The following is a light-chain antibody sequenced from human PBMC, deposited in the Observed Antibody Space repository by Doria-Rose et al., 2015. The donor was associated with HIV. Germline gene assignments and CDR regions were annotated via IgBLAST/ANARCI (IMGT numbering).Light chain of an antibody. CDR1: QSFSSTY. Sequence: TQSPGTLSLSPGERATLSCRASQSFSSTYLAWCQQKPGQAPSLLIYDGSTRATGIPDRFSASGSGTDFTLTINRLEPGDFALYYCHQCGTSWTFGQGTKVEI. V-gene: IGKV3-20*01. CDR3: HQCGTSWT. CDR2: DGS. J-gene: IGKJ1*01.